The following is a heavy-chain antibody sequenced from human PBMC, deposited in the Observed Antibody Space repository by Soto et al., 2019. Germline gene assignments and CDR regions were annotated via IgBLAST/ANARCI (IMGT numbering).Heavy chain of an antibody. J-gene: IGHJ4*02. CDR3: ARPPLEPGSAIH. CDR1: GYRFAGYG. V-gene: IGHV5-51*01. CDR2: IYPGDSDT. Sequence: PGESLRISCRASGYRFAGYGSGWVRQMPGKGLEWMGIIYPGDSDTKYSPSFQGQVTISVDKSITTAYLQWSSLKASDTAMYYCARPPLEPGSAIHWGQGTLVTVSS. D-gene: IGHD2-2*02.